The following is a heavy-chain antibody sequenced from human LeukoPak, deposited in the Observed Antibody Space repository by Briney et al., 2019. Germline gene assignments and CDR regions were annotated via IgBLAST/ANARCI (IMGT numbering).Heavy chain of an antibody. V-gene: IGHV1-2*06. D-gene: IGHD3-22*01. CDR2: INCNSDVT. J-gene: IGHJ4*02. Sequence: GASVKVSCRASGYTFIGYFLHWVRQAPGQGPEWMGRINCNSDVTEYGHNFQGRVTMTRNTSINTAYMELTRLISDDTAIYYCATGPWGYYDSSGYYRQVDYWGQGTLVTVSS. CDR1: GYTFIGYF. CDR3: ATGPWGYYDSSGYYRQVDY.